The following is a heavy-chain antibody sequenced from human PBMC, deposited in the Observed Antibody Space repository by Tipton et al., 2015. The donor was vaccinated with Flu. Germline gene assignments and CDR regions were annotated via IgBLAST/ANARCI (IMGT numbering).Heavy chain of an antibody. CDR3: ATDLPSGEGGYFDS. Sequence: SLRLSCAASGFTFSNVWMTWVRHTPGKGLEWVGRIKRKTDGETTDYAAPVKGRFTVSRDDSESTLYLQMDSLKTEDTATYYCATDLPSGEGGYFDSWGQGALVTVSS. CDR2: IKRKTDGETT. J-gene: IGHJ4*02. CDR1: GFTFSNVW. V-gene: IGHV3-15*05. D-gene: IGHD3-16*01.